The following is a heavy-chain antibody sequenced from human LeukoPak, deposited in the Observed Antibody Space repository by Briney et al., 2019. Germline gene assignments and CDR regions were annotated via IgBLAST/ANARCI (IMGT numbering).Heavy chain of an antibody. V-gene: IGHV4-34*01. CDR2: INHSGST. CDR1: GGSFSGYY. CDR3: ARHRPITMVRGVMRGPRGYFDY. D-gene: IGHD3-10*01. Sequence: SETLSLTCAVYGGSFSGYYWSWIRQPPGKGLEWIGEINHSGSTNYNPSLKSRVTISVDTSKNQFSLKLSSVTAADTAVYYCARHRPITMVRGVMRGPRGYFDYWGQGTLVTVSS. J-gene: IGHJ4*02.